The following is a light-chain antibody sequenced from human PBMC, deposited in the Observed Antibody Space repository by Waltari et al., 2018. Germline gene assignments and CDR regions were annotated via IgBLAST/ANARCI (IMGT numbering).Light chain of an antibody. J-gene: IGKJ4*01. V-gene: IGKV3-11*01. Sequence: EIVLTQSPATLSLSPGERATLSCRASQSISSYLAWYQQKPGQAPRLLIYDTSNRATGVPARFSGSGAGTDFTLTISRLEPEDFAVYYCHQRANWPPLTFGGGTKVTIK. CDR2: DTS. CDR3: HQRANWPPLT. CDR1: QSISSY.